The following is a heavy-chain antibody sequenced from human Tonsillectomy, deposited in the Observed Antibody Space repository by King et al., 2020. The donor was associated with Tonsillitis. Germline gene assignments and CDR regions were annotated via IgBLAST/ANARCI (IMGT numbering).Heavy chain of an antibody. Sequence: VQLVQSGAEVKKPGTSVKISCKASGYTFISHYMHWVRQAPGQGLEWMGIINHSGGSTNYAQEFQGRVNMTSDTSTSTVYMELSSLRSEATAVYYCSRGEEWRDKDDFDYWGQGTLVTVSS. D-gene: IGHD3-3*01. CDR1: GYTFISHY. CDR2: INHSGGST. J-gene: IGHJ4*02. V-gene: IGHV1-46*01. CDR3: SRGEEWRDKDDFDY.